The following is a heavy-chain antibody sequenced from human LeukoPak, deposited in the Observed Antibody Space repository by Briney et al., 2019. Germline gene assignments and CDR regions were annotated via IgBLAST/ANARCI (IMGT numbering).Heavy chain of an antibody. CDR3: ARAPYYGPFDC. V-gene: IGHV4-61*05. CDR2: IYYSGST. J-gene: IGHJ4*02. Sequence: PSETLSLTCTVSGGSISSSSYYWGWTRQPPGKGLEWIGYIYYSGSTNYNPSLKSRVTISVDTSKNQFSLKLSSVTAADTAVYYCARAPYYGPFDCWGQGTLVTVSS. CDR1: GGSISSSSYY. D-gene: IGHD3-10*01.